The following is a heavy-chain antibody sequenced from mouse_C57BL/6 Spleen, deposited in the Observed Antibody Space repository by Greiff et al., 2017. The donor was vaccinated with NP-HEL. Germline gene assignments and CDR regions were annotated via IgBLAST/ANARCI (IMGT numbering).Heavy chain of an antibody. CDR1: GFSLTSYG. J-gene: IGHJ4*01. V-gene: IGHV2-2*01. CDR3: ARKARFGGDMDY. CDR2: IWSGGST. Sequence: VKLMESGPGLVQPSQSLSITCTVSGFSLTSYGVHWVRQSPGKGLEWLGVIWSGGSTDYNAAFISRLSISKDNSKSQVFFKMNSLQADDTAIYYWARKARFGGDMDYWGQGTSVTVSS.